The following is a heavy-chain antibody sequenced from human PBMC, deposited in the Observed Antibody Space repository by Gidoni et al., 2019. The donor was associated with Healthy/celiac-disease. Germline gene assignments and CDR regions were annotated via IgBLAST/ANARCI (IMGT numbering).Heavy chain of an antibody. CDR1: GFTFSSYA. D-gene: IGHD4-17*01. CDR3: AKESRATVTAQFDY. J-gene: IGHJ4*02. CDR2: ISGSGGST. Sequence: EVQLLESGGGLVQPGGSLRPPWAASGFTFSSYAMSWVRQAPGKGLEWVSAISGSGGSTYYADSVKGRFTISRDNSKNTLYLQMNSLRAEDTAVYYCAKESRATVTAQFDYWGQGTLVTVSS. V-gene: IGHV3-23*01.